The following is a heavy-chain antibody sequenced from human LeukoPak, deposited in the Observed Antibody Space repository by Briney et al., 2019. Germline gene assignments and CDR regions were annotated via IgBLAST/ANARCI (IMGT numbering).Heavy chain of an antibody. D-gene: IGHD3-3*01. CDR2: INHSGST. Sequence: SETLSLTCAVSGGSISSSNWWSWVRQPPGKGLEWIGEINHSGSTNYNPSLKSRVTISVDKSKNQFSLKLSSVTAADTAVYYCARGNLYDFWSGYLYYYYGMDVWGQGTTVTVSS. J-gene: IGHJ6*02. CDR1: GGSISSSNW. V-gene: IGHV4-4*02. CDR3: ARGNLYDFWSGYLYYYYGMDV.